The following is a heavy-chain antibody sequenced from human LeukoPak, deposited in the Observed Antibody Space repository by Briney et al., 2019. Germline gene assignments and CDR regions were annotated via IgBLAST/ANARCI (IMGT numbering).Heavy chain of an antibody. D-gene: IGHD3-10*01. CDR1: GGSFSGYY. Sequence: PSETLSLTCAVYGGSFSGYYWSWIRQPPGKGLEWIGEINHSGSINYNPSLKSRVTISVDTSKNQFSLKLSSVTAADTAVYYCATRYGSGSYNWFDPWGQGTLVTVSS. CDR2: INHSGSI. CDR3: ATRYGSGSYNWFDP. J-gene: IGHJ5*02. V-gene: IGHV4-34*01.